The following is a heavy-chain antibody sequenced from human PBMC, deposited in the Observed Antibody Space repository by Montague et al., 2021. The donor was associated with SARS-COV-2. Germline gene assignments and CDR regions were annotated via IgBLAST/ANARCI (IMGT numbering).Heavy chain of an antibody. D-gene: IGHD1-20*01. CDR3: ARGRRRYNWRDETSYYYGMDV. CDR2: INHSGST. Sequence: SETPSLTCAVYGGSLSGYYWSWIRQPPGKGLEWIGEINHSGSTNHNPSLKSRVTISLDTSKNQFSLKLSSVTAADTAVYYCARGRRRYNWRDETSYYYGMDVWGQGTTVTVSS. CDR1: GGSLSGYY. V-gene: IGHV4-34*01. J-gene: IGHJ6*02.